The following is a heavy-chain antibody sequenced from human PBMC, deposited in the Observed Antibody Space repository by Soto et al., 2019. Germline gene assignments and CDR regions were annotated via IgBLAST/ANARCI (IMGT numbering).Heavy chain of an antibody. D-gene: IGHD3-9*01. Sequence: LSLTCTVSGGSISNSYWSWIRHPPVNGLEWIGYMYYTGSTSYNPSLKSRVTISVDRSKNQFSLKLSSVTAADTAVYYCARDRRYDILTGSDYYYAMDVWGQGTTVTVSS. J-gene: IGHJ6*02. CDR3: ARDRRYDILTGSDYYYAMDV. CDR2: MYYTGST. V-gene: IGHV4-59*01. CDR1: GGSISNSY.